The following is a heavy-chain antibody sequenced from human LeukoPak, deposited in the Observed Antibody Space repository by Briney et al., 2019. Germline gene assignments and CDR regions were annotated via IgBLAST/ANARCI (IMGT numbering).Heavy chain of an antibody. Sequence: EASVKVSCKASGGTFSSYAISWVRQAPGQGLEWMGGIIPIFGTANYAQKFQGRVTITTDESTSTAYMELSSLRSEDTAVYYCATFRSYRFDYWGQGTLVTVSS. J-gene: IGHJ4*02. D-gene: IGHD1-26*01. CDR1: GGTFSSYA. V-gene: IGHV1-69*05. CDR2: IIPIFGTA. CDR3: ATFRSYRFDY.